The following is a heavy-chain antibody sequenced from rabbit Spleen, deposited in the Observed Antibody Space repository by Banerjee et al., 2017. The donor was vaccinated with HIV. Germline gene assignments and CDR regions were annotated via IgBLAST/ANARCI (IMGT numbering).Heavy chain of an antibody. CDR1: GFSLFNYW. CDR2: IYAGDGST. Sequence: EESGGGLVKPGGTLTLTCKASGFSLFNYWMCWVRQAPGKGLDLIGCIYAGDGSTDYANWVNGRFTISKPSSTVDLKMTSLTAADTATYFCARDKELDIWGYEFDLWGPGTLVTVS. V-gene: IGHV1S42*01. J-gene: IGHJ4*01. CDR3: ARDKELDIWGYEFDL. D-gene: IGHD3-1*01.